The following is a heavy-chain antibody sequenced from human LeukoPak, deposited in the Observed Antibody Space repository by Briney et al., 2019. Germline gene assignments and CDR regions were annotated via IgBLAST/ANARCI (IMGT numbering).Heavy chain of an antibody. CDR2: ISYDGSNK. D-gene: IGHD2-15*01. J-gene: IGHJ4*02. CDR3: AKDYSGPFDY. Sequence: PGRSLRLSCAASGFTFSSYGMHWVRQAPGKGLEWVAVISYDGSNKYYADSVKGRFTISRDNSKNTLYLQMNSLRAEDTAVYYCAKDYSGPFDYWGQGTLVTVSS. CDR1: GFTFSSYG. V-gene: IGHV3-30*18.